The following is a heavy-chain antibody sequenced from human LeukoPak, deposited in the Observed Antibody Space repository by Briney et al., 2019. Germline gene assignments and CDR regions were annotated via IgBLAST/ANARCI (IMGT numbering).Heavy chain of an antibody. CDR2: IYHSGST. D-gene: IGHD3-22*01. V-gene: IGHV4-30-2*01. CDR1: GGSISSGGYS. Sequence: SQTLSLTCAVSGGSISSGGYSWSWIRQPPGKGLEWIGYIYHSGSTYYNPSLKSRVTISVDRSKNQFSLKLSSVTAADTAVYYCARVSSEHYYDSSGYTGAYWYFDLWGRGTLVTVSS. J-gene: IGHJ2*01. CDR3: ARVSSEHYYDSSGYTGAYWYFDL.